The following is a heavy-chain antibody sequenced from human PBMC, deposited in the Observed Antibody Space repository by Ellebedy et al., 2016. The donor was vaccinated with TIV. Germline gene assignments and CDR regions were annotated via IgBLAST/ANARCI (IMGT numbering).Heavy chain of an antibody. V-gene: IGHV3-66*04. J-gene: IGHJ4*02. CDR1: GVTVGNNY. Sequence: PGGSLRLSCAASGVTVGNNYMSWVRQAPGQGLEWVSLMYSAGSAYYADSVKGRFTISRDSSKNTLYLQMNSLRVEDTAIYYCAGLGALDYWGQGTLVTVSS. CDR2: MYSAGSA. CDR3: AGLGALDY. D-gene: IGHD3-16*01.